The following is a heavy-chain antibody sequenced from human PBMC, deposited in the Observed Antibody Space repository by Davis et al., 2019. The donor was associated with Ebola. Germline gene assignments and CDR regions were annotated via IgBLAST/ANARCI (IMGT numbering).Heavy chain of an antibody. D-gene: IGHD3-9*01. Sequence: AASVKVSCKASGYMFSGYGMSWVRQAPGQGLEWIGWISAYNGQVNYAQKLQGRVTMTTDTSTSTAYMELRSLRSDDTAVYYCASGYDILTGYYSVHQPLGYWGQGTLVTVSS. CDR1: GYMFSGYG. V-gene: IGHV1-18*04. J-gene: IGHJ4*02. CDR2: ISAYNGQV. CDR3: ASGYDILTGYYSVHQPLGY.